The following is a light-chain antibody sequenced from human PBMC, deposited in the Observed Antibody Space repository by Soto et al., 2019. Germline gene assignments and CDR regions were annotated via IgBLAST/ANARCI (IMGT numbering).Light chain of an antibody. V-gene: IGKV1-33*01. CDR3: QQYDNLPRT. CDR2: DAS. Sequence: IHMTQSPSSLSASVGDRVTITCQASQDISNYLNWYQQKPGKAPKLLIYDASNLETGVPSRFSGSGSGTDLTFTISSLQPEDIATYYCQQYDNLPRTFGQGTKVDIK. J-gene: IGKJ1*01. CDR1: QDISNY.